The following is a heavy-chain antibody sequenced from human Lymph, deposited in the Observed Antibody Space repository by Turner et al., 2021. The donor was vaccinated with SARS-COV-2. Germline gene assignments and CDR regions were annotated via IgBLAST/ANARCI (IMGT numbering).Heavy chain of an antibody. CDR1: GFTASSNY. Sequence: EVQLVESGGGLIQPGGSLRLSCSASGFTASSNYMTWVRQAPGKGLEWVSLIYSGGSTYYAESVKGRFTISRDNSKNTLYLQMNSLRADDTAVYYCARVLPYGDYFDYWGQGTLVTVSS. D-gene: IGHD4-17*01. J-gene: IGHJ4*02. V-gene: IGHV3-53*01. CDR2: IYSGGST. CDR3: ARVLPYGDYFDY.